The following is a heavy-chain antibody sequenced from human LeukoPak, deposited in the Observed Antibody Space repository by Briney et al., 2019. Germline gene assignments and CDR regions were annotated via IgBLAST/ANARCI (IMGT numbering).Heavy chain of an antibody. V-gene: IGHV4-39*01. CDR1: GGSIGGHTFY. CDR3: ARLTALAGHRGAFDI. CDR2: IYYNGNT. D-gene: IGHD6-19*01. Sequence: SETLSLTCNVSGGSIGGHTFYWDWIRQPPGKGLEWIATIYYNGNTFYNPSLKSRVAISIDMSKSQFSLHLSSVTAADTAISYCARLTALAGHRGAFDIWGPGTMVTVSS. J-gene: IGHJ3*02.